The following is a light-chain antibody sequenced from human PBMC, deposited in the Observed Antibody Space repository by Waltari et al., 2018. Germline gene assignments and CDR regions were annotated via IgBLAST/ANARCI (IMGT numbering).Light chain of an antibody. V-gene: IGKV1-5*03. Sequence: DIKMTQSPSTLSASVGDRVTITCRASQSISSWLAWYQQKPGKAPRLLFYKASTLESGVPSRFSGSGSGREFTLTISSLQPDDFATYYCQHYNSDSITFGPGTKVDTK. CDR3: QHYNSDSIT. CDR1: QSISSW. J-gene: IGKJ3*01. CDR2: KAS.